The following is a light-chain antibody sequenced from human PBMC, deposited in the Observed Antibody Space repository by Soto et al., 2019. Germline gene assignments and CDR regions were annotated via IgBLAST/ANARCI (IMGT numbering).Light chain of an antibody. Sequence: EIVMTQSPATLSVTPGGRATLSCRASQSVSSNLAWYQQKPGQAPRLLIYGASTRATGIPARFSGSGSGTEFTLTISGLQSEDFAVYYCQQRSNWPRTFGQGTKVDI. CDR1: QSVSSN. V-gene: IGKV3-15*01. CDR3: QQRSNWPRT. CDR2: GAS. J-gene: IGKJ1*01.